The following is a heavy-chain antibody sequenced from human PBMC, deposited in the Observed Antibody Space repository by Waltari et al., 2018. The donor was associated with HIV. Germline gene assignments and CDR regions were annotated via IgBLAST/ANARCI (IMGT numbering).Heavy chain of an antibody. CDR1: GYTFTSYD. D-gene: IGHD3-9*01. V-gene: IGHV1-8*01. CDR2: MNPNSGNT. J-gene: IGHJ4*02. Sequence: QVQLVQSGAEVKKPGASVKVSCKASGYTFTSYDINWVRPATGQGLGWMGWMNPNSGNTGYAQKFQGRVTMTRNTSISTAYMELSSLRSEDTAVYYCARGPVLRYFDWLGGHDYWGQGTLVTVSS. CDR3: ARGPVLRYFDWLGGHDY.